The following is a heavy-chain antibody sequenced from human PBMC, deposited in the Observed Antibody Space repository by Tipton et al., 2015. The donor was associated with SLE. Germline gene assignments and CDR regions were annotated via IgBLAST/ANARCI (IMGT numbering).Heavy chain of an antibody. CDR1: GFTFSSYA. D-gene: IGHD3-16*01. Sequence: SLRLSCAASGFTFSSYAMHWVRQAPGKGLEWVAVISYDGSNKYYADSVRGRFTISRDNSKNTLYLQMNSLRAEDTAVYYCARDLRGESYDVYYYFYYGMDVWGQGTTVTVTS. CDR3: ARDLRGESYDVYYYFYYGMDV. CDR2: ISYDGSNK. V-gene: IGHV3-30*14. J-gene: IGHJ6*02.